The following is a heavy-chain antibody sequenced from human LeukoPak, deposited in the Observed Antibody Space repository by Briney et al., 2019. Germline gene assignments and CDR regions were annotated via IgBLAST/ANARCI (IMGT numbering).Heavy chain of an antibody. CDR1: GYTFTSYD. Sequence: ASVKVTYKASGYTFTSYDINWVRQATGQGLEWMGWMNPNSGNTGYAQKFQGRVTMTRNTSISTAYMELSSLRSEDTAVYYCAKGGYQLLYRYYYYGMDVWGQGTTVTVSS. V-gene: IGHV1-8*01. CDR2: MNPNSGNT. D-gene: IGHD2-2*02. CDR3: AKGGYQLLYRYYYYGMDV. J-gene: IGHJ6*02.